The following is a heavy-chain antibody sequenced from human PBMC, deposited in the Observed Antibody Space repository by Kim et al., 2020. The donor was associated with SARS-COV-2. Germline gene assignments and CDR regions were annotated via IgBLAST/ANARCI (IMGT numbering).Heavy chain of an antibody. CDR3: ATEQMTTVTTGLGYYFDY. D-gene: IGHD4-17*01. J-gene: IGHJ4*01. Sequence: SETLSLTCAVYGGSFSGYYWSWIRQPPGKGLEWIGEINHSGSTNYNPSLKSRVTISVDTSKNQFSLKLSSVTAADTAVYYCATEQMTTVTTGLGYYFDY. CDR2: INHSGST. V-gene: IGHV4-34*01. CDR1: GGSFSGYY.